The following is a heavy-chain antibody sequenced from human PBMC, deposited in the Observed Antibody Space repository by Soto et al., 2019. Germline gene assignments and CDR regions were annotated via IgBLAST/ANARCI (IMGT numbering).Heavy chain of an antibody. CDR2: INHSGST. CDR1: GGSFSGYY. J-gene: IGHJ3*02. CDR3: ARVLRYYHVVIDAFDI. V-gene: IGHV4-34*01. D-gene: IGHD3-9*01. Sequence: SETLSLTCAVYGGSFSGYYWSWIRQPPGKGLEWIGEINHSGSTNYNPSLKSRVTISVDTSKNQFSLKLSSVTAADTAVYYCARVLRYYHVVIDAFDIWGQGTMVTVSS.